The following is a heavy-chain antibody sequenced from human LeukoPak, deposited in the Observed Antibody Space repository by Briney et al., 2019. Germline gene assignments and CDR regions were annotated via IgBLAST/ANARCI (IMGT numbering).Heavy chain of an antibody. V-gene: IGHV3-33*01. CDR1: GFTFTRCG. J-gene: IGHJ4*02. Sequence: TGGSLRLSCAASGFTFTRCGFHWVRQAPGKGLEWVSVIWHDGSKEYYADSVKGRFTISRDNSKNMLYLQMSSLRVEDTAVYYCARDGCSTSSCYDFWGQGTLVTVSS. D-gene: IGHD2-2*01. CDR2: IWHDGSKE. CDR3: ARDGCSTSSCYDF.